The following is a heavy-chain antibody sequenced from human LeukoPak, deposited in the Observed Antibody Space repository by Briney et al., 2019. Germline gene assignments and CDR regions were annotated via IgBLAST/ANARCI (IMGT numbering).Heavy chain of an antibody. CDR1: GFTFSSYE. Sequence: GGSLRLSCAASGFTFSSYEMNWVRQAPGKGLEWVSYISSSGSTIYYADSVKGRFTISRDNAKNSLYLQMNSLRAEDTAVYYCARDGGTGYSSSCDYWGQGTLVTASS. CDR3: ARDGGTGYSSSCDY. CDR2: ISSSGSTI. J-gene: IGHJ4*02. V-gene: IGHV3-48*03. D-gene: IGHD6-13*01.